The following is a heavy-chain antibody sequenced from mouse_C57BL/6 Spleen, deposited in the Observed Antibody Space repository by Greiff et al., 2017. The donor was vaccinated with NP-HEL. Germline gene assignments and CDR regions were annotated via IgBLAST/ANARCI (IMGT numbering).Heavy chain of an antibody. CDR2: IDPSDSYT. J-gene: IGHJ2*01. CDR3: ASYGSSYGY. Sequence: QVQLQQPGAELVMPGASVKLSCKASGYTFTSYWMHWVKQRPGQGLEWIGEIDPSDSYTNYIQKFKGKSTLTVDKSSSTAYMQLSSLTSEDSAVYYCASYGSSYGYWGQGTTLTVSS. V-gene: IGHV1-69*01. CDR1: GYTFTSYW. D-gene: IGHD1-1*01.